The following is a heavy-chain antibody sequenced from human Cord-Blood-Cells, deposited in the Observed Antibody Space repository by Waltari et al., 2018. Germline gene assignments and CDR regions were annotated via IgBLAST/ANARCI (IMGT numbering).Heavy chain of an antibody. CDR2: INPNSGGT. D-gene: IGHD2-2*02. J-gene: IGHJ6*03. V-gene: IGHV1-2*02. CDR1: GYTFTGYY. CDR3: ARGGLIVVVPAAIRYYYYMDV. Sequence: QVQLVQSGAEVKKPGASVKVSCKASGYTFTGYYMHWVRQAPGQGLEWMGWINPNSGGTNYAQKFQGRVTMTRDTSISTAYMELSRLRSDDTAVYYCARGGLIVVVPAAIRYYYYMDVWGKGTTVTVSS.